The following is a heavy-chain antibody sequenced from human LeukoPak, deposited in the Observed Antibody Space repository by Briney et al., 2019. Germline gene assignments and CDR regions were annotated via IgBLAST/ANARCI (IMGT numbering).Heavy chain of an antibody. CDR2: IIPILGVA. CDR1: GGTFSSYA. Sequence: SVKVSCKASGGTFSSYAISWVRQAPGQGLEWMGRIIPILGVANYAQKFQGRVTITADKSTSTAYMELSSLRSDDTAVYYRARVKRSSRDFDYWGQGTLVTVSS. V-gene: IGHV1-69*04. J-gene: IGHJ4*02. CDR3: ARVKRSSRDFDY. D-gene: IGHD6-13*01.